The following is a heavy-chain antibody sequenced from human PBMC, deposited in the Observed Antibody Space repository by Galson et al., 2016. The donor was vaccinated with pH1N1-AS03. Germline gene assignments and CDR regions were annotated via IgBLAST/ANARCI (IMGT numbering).Heavy chain of an antibody. CDR1: GFTFNMYT. D-gene: IGHD2-15*01. V-gene: IGHV3-48*01. J-gene: IGHJ2*01. CDR3: VRNRGSRGFHADWYFDV. Sequence: SLRLSCAASGFTFNMYTMDWVRRAPGKGLEWISSISRESDAKYYADSVKGRFTISRDNVETALYLQMDSLRGEDTAVYYCVRNRGSRGFHADWYFDVWGPGTVVSVYS. CDR2: ISRESDAK.